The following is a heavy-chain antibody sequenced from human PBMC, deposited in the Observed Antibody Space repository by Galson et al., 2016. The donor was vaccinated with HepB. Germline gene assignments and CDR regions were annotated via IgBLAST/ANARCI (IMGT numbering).Heavy chain of an antibody. CDR2: IRYDGSNK. Sequence: SLRLSCAASGFTFNNYGMHWVRQAPGKGLEWVAVIRYDGSNKYYADPVKGRFTISRDNSKNTLYLQMDSLRAEDTAVYYCARGVTIFGVVTNPSDVWGRGTTVTVSS. J-gene: IGHJ6*01. V-gene: IGHV3-33*08. D-gene: IGHD3-3*01. CDR3: ARGVTIFGVVTNPSDV. CDR1: GFTFNNYG.